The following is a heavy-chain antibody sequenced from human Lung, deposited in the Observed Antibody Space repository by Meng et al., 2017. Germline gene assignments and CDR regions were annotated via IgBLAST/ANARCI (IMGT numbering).Heavy chain of an antibody. Sequence: QLQLQESGPGLVKPSETLSLTCTVSGGSINNSSYYWGWIRQPPEKGLEWIGNIYYSGSTFYNPSLKSRVSMSVDTSKNQFSLRLNSVTAADTAVYYCARQGGRFSPNLWGQGTLVTVSS. CDR3: ARQGGRFSPNL. J-gene: IGHJ4*02. CDR1: GGSINNSSYY. V-gene: IGHV4-39*01. CDR2: IYYSGST. D-gene: IGHD3-3*01.